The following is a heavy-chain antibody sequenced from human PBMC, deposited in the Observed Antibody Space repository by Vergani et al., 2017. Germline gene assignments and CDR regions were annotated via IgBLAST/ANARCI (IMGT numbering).Heavy chain of an antibody. Sequence: QVQLQQWGAGLLKPSETLSLTCAVYGGSFSGYYWSWIRQPPGKGMEWIGEINHSGSTYYNPSLKSRVTISVDTSQNQFSLKLSSVTAADTAVYYCARLDYDSSGYLDYWGQGTLVTVSS. CDR1: GGSFSGYY. J-gene: IGHJ4*02. CDR2: INHSGST. D-gene: IGHD3-22*01. V-gene: IGHV4-34*01. CDR3: ARLDYDSSGYLDY.